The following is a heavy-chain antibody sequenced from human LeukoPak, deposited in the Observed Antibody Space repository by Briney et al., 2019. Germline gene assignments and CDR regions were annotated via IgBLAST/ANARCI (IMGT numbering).Heavy chain of an antibody. J-gene: IGHJ4*02. CDR2: IKQDGSEK. Sequence: PGGSLRLSCAASGFTFSSYWMSWVRQAPGKGLEWVANIKQDGSEKYYVDSVKGRFTISRDNAKNSLYLQMNSLRAEDTAVYYCARDSRADYDTAGGPAAYWGQGTLVTVSS. D-gene: IGHD3-9*01. CDR3: ARDSRADYDTAGGPAAY. CDR1: GFTFSSYW. V-gene: IGHV3-7*01.